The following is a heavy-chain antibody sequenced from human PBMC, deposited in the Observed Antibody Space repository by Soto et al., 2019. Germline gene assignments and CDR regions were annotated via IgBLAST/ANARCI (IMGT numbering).Heavy chain of an antibody. CDR1: GFTFSGYG. CDR3: AILYLDY. J-gene: IGHJ4*02. D-gene: IGHD3-10*01. Sequence: EVHLLESGGGLIQPGGSLRLSCVVSGFTFSGYGVSWVRQAPGKGLEWVSTISAGGDATYYADSVKGRFIVSRDNSKNTLYLQPDSLRAEDTAIYYCAILYLDYWGQGTLVTVSS. V-gene: IGHV3-23*01. CDR2: ISAGGDAT.